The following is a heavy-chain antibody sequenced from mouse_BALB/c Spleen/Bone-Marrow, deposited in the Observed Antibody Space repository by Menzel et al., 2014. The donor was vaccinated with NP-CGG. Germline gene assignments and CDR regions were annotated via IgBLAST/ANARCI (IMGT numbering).Heavy chain of an antibody. D-gene: IGHD4-1*01. V-gene: IGHV5-17*02. CDR3: TRGGNWDDFDY. Sequence: EVKLMESGGGLVQPGGSRKLSCAASGFTFSSFGMHWVRQAPEKGLEWVAYISSGSSTIFYADTLKGRFTVSRDNPKNTLFPQMTSLRSEDTAMYYCTRGGNWDDFDYWGQGTTLTVFS. CDR2: ISSGSSTI. CDR1: GFTFSSFG. J-gene: IGHJ2*01.